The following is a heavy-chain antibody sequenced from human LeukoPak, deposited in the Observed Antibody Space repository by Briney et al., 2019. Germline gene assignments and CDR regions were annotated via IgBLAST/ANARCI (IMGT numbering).Heavy chain of an antibody. CDR1: GFSFSSYA. CDR2: ISSSGTTI. V-gene: IGHV3-48*03. D-gene: IGHD1-26*01. J-gene: IGHJ4*02. Sequence: GGSLRLSCAASGFSFSSYAMHWVRQAPGKGLEWVSYISSSGTTIYYADSVKGRFTIPRDNAKNSLYLQMNSLRAEDTAVYYCARGGAILHFDYWGQGTLVTVSS. CDR3: ARGGAILHFDY.